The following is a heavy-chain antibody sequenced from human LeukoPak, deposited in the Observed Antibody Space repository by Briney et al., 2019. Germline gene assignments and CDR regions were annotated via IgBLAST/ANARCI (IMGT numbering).Heavy chain of an antibody. CDR1: GFTFTRYW. CDR2: IKQDGSEK. V-gene: IGHV3-7*01. CDR3: VGGSGY. D-gene: IGHD5-12*01. Sequence: GGSLRLSCVASGFTFTRYWMNWDRQAPGKGLEWVANIKQDGSEKNYVDSVKGRFTISRDNAKNSLYLQMNSLRAEDTAIYYCVGGSGYWGQGTLVTVSS. J-gene: IGHJ4*02.